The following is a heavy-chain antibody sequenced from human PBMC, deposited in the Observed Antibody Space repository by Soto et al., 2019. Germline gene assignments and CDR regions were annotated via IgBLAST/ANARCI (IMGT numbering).Heavy chain of an antibody. D-gene: IGHD3-22*01. CDR2: ISTNGGST. Sequence: GGSLRLSCSASGFTFSIYAMHWVRQAPGKGLEYVSSISTNGGSTDYADSVKGRFTISRDNSKNTVYLQMSSLRAEDTAVYYCVKGEYYYDSSGYYPFDYWGQGTLVTASS. V-gene: IGHV3-64D*06. CDR3: VKGEYYYDSSGYYPFDY. CDR1: GFTFSIYA. J-gene: IGHJ4*02.